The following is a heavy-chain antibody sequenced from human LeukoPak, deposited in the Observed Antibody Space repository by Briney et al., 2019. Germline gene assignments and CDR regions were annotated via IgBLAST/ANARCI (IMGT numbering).Heavy chain of an antibody. CDR1: GFTFSDYA. J-gene: IGHJ3*02. Sequence: QAGGSLRLSCAASGFTFSDYALNWVRQAPGKGLEWVSAISGSGGSTYYADSVKGRFTMSRDNSKNTLYLQMNSLRAEDTAVYYCARVFLDTAMVTGAFDIWGRGTMVTVSS. D-gene: IGHD5-18*01. V-gene: IGHV3-23*01. CDR2: ISGSGGST. CDR3: ARVFLDTAMVTGAFDI.